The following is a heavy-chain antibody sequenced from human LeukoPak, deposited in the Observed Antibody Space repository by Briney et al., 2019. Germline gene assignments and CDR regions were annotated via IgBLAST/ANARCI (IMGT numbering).Heavy chain of an antibody. J-gene: IGHJ5*02. Sequence: GGSLRLSCAASGFTFSSYAMSWVRQAPGKGLECVSAISGSGGSTYYADSVVGRFTISRDNAKNSLYLQMNSLRAEDTAVYYCARAGTWNYDHWFDPWGQGTLVTVSS. CDR1: GFTFSSYA. CDR3: ARAGTWNYDHWFDP. CDR2: ISGSGGST. V-gene: IGHV3-23*01. D-gene: IGHD1-7*01.